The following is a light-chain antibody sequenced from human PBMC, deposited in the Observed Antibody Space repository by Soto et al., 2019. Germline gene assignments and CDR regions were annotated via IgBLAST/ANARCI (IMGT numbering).Light chain of an antibody. CDR1: LSVSSD. CDR3: QQYNNWPRT. V-gene: IGKV3D-15*01. CDR2: AAS. Sequence: EIVMTQSPATLSLSPGERATLSCRASLSVSSDLAWYRQKPGQAPRLLIFAASNRATGIPDRFSGSGSGTEFTLTISSLQSEDFAVYYCQQYNNWPRTFGQGTKVDIK. J-gene: IGKJ1*01.